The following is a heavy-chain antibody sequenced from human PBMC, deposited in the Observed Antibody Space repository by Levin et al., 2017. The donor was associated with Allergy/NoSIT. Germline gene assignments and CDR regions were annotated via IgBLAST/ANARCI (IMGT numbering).Heavy chain of an antibody. CDR2: IRNKAHGGTT. V-gene: IGHV3-49*04. CDR3: ARGGPPNYDYNWGSYRDGYFDC. CDR1: GFTFGDYA. D-gene: IGHD3-16*02. Sequence: PGGSLRLSCTGSGFTFGDYAMSWVRQAPGKGLEWVGFIRNKAHGGTTEYAASVKGRPTISRDDSKSIAYLQMNSLKTEDTAVFFCARGGPPNYDYNWGSYRDGYFDCWGQGTLVTVSS. J-gene: IGHJ4*02.